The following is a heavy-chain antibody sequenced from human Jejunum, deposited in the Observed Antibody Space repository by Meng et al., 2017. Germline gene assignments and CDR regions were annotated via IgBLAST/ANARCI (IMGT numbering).Heavy chain of an antibody. CDR2: IYYSGGT. V-gene: IGHV4-61*08. Sequence: VQVEESGPGLVRPSETLSLTCTVSGGTFSSAAYYWNWIRQPPGKGLKWIGYIYYSGGTTYSPALNSRVTISIDTAKNQVSLKVSSVTAADTAVYYGAHSSSSSSFGFDYWGQGTLVTVSS. CDR1: GGTFSSAAYY. D-gene: IGHD6-6*01. CDR3: AHSSSSSSFGFDY. J-gene: IGHJ4*02.